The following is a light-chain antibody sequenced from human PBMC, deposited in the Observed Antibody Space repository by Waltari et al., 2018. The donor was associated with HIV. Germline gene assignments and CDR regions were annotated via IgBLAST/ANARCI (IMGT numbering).Light chain of an antibody. CDR1: QSVSSY. Sequence: EIVLTQSPATLSLSPGARATLSCRASQSVSSYLAWYQQKPGQAPRLLIYDASNRATGNPARFSGSGSGTDFTLTISSLEPEDFAFYYCQHRSSWPPLTFGGGTKVEIK. J-gene: IGKJ4*01. V-gene: IGKV3-11*01. CDR3: QHRSSWPPLT. CDR2: DAS.